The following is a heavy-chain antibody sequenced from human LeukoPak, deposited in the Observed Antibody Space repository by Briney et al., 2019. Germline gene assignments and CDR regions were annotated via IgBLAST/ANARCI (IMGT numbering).Heavy chain of an antibody. CDR1: GFTFSSYG. J-gene: IGHJ4*02. D-gene: IGHD3-3*01. Sequence: GGSLRLSCAASGFTFSSYGMHWVRQAPGKGLEWVAVIWYDGSNKYYADSVKGRFTISRDNSKDTLYLQMNSLRAEDTAVYYCARDPSSDFWSGYPDYWGQGTLVTVSS. V-gene: IGHV3-33*01. CDR3: ARDPSSDFWSGYPDY. CDR2: IWYDGSNK.